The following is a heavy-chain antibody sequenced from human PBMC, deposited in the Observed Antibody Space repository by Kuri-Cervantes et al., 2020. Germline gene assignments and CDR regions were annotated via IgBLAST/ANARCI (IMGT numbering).Heavy chain of an antibody. CDR1: GYTFTSYY. V-gene: IGHV1-2*02. CDR2: INPNSGGT. J-gene: IGHJ3*02. Sequence: ASVKVSCKASGYTFTSYYMHWVRQAPGQGLEWMGWINPNSGGTNYAQKFQGRVTMTRDTSISTAYMELRSLRSDDTAVYYCASMSSSSWGDAFDIWGQGTMVTVSS. D-gene: IGHD6-13*01. CDR3: ASMSSSSWGDAFDI.